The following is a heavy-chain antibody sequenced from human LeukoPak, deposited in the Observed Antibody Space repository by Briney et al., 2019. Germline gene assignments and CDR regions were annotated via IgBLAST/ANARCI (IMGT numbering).Heavy chain of an antibody. D-gene: IGHD6-13*01. Sequence: PSETLSLTCAVYGGSFSGYYWSWIRHPPGKGLEWVGSIYYSGSTYYNPSLKSRVTISVDTSKNQFSLKPGSVTAADTAVYYCARDGWDSSSWIDYGGEGTLVTVPS. CDR3: ARDGWDSSSWIDY. V-gene: IGHV4-34*01. CDR1: GGSFSGYY. CDR2: IYYSGST. J-gene: IGHJ4*02.